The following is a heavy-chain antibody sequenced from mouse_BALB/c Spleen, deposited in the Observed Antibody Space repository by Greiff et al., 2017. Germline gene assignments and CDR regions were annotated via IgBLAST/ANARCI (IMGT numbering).Heavy chain of an antibody. J-gene: IGHJ2*01. V-gene: IGHV1-82*01. CDR1: GYAFSSSW. CDR3: ARSYRYDVFDY. CDR2: IYPGDGDT. Sequence: VQLQQSGPELVKPGASVKISCKASGYAFSSSWMNWVKQRPGQGLEWIGRIYPGDGDTNYNGKFKGKATLTADKSSSTAYMQLSSLTSVDSAVYFCARSYRYDVFDYWGQGTTLTVSS. D-gene: IGHD2-14*01.